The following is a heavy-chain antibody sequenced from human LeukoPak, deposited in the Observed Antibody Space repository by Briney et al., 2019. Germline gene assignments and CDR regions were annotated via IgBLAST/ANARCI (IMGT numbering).Heavy chain of an antibody. CDR1: GFTFSSYG. D-gene: IGHD3-10*01. CDR2: ISYDGSNK. CDR3: AKEGDYGSGSYVPYYYYGMDV. J-gene: IGHJ6*02. Sequence: GGSLRLSCAASGFTFSSYGMHWVRQAPGKGLEWVAVISYDGSNKYYADSVKGRFTISRDNSKNTLYLQMNSLRAEDTAVYYCAKEGDYGSGSYVPYYYYGMDVWGQGTTVTVSS. V-gene: IGHV3-30*18.